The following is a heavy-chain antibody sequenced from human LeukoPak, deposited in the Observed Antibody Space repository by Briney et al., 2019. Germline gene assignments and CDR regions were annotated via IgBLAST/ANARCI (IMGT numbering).Heavy chain of an antibody. D-gene: IGHD6-6*01. J-gene: IGHJ4*02. CDR2: IYHSGST. Sequence: PSETLSLTCTVSGYSISSGYYWEWIRPPPRKGLEWIGSIYHSGSTYYNPSLQSRVTMSVDTSKNQFSLKLSSVTAADTAVYYCARLYTSSSVTGDYWGQGALVTVSS. CDR3: ARLYTSSSVTGDY. CDR1: GYSISSGYY. V-gene: IGHV4-38-2*02.